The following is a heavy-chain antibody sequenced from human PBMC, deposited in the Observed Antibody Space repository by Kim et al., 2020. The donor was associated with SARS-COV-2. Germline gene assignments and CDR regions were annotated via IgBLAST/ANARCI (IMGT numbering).Heavy chain of an antibody. CDR2: INPNSGGT. CDR3: ARDRYCSSTSCLSAWFDP. D-gene: IGHD2-2*01. CDR1: GYTFTGYY. V-gene: IGHV1-2*02. J-gene: IGHJ5*02. Sequence: ASVKVSCKASGYTFTGYYMHWVRQAPGQGLEWMGWINPNSGGTNYAQKFQGRVTMTRDTSISTAYMELSSLRSDDTAVYYCARDRYCSSTSCLSAWFDPWGQGTLVTVSS.